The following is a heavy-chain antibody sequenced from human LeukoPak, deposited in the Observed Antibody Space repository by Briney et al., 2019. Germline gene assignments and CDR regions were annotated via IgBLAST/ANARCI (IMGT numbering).Heavy chain of an antibody. D-gene: IGHD3-9*01. J-gene: IGHJ4*02. Sequence: SSETLSLTCTVSGGSISPYYWSWLRQPAGKGLEWLGRIYNNENTNYNASLKSRVTISVDASKNQSSLRLSSVTAADTAVYYCARGPRSADWYSIDYWGQGTLVTVSS. CDR1: GGSISPYY. CDR2: IYNNENT. V-gene: IGHV4-4*07. CDR3: ARGPRSADWYSIDY.